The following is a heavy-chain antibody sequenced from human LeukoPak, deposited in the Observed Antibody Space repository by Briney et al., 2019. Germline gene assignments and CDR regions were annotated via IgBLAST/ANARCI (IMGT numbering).Heavy chain of an antibody. J-gene: IGHJ3*02. V-gene: IGHV1-24*01. Sequence: ASVKVSCKVSGYTLTELSVHWVRQAPGKGLEWMGGFDPEDGETIYAQKFQGRVTMTEDTSTDTAYMELSSLRSGDTAVYYCATAPRGAFDIWGQGTMVTVSS. CDR1: GYTLTELS. CDR2: FDPEDGET. CDR3: ATAPRGAFDI.